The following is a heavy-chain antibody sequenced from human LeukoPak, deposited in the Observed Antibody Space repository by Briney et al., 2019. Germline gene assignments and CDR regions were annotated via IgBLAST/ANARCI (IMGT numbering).Heavy chain of an antibody. Sequence: ASVNVSFTASGYTVTIYYMHWVRQAPGQGLEWMGILNPSGGSTSYAQKFQGRVTMTTDTSTSTVYMELRSLRSGDTAVFYCARGADFWGQGTLVTVSS. CDR1: GYTVTIYY. J-gene: IGHJ4*02. CDR3: ARGADF. D-gene: IGHD1-26*01. V-gene: IGHV1-46*01. CDR2: LNPSGGST.